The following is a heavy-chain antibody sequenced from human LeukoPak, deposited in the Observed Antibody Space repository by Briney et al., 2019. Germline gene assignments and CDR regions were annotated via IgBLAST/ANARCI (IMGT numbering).Heavy chain of an antibody. V-gene: IGHV3-30*02. CDR1: GFTFSSYG. D-gene: IGHD3-10*01. Sequence: GGSLRLXCAASGFTFSSYGMHWDRQAPGKGLEWVAFIRYDGSNKYYADSVKGRFTISRDNSKNTLYLQMNSLRAEDTAVYYCAKERTYYYGSGSYYNWAFDIWGQGTMVTVSS. CDR2: IRYDGSNK. J-gene: IGHJ3*02. CDR3: AKERTYYYGSGSYYNWAFDI.